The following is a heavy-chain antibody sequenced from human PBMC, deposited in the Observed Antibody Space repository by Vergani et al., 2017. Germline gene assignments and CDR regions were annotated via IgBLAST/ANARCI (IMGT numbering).Heavy chain of an antibody. J-gene: IGHJ6*02. Sequence: QVQLVESGGGLVKPGGSLRLSCAASGFTFSDYYMSWIRQAPGKGLEWVSYISSSGSTIYYADSVKGRFTISRDNAKNSLYLQMNSLRAEDTAVYYCAKDRAGYDFWSGYYSDYYYYGMDVWGQGTTVTVSS. CDR2: ISSSGSTI. D-gene: IGHD3-3*01. CDR3: AKDRAGYDFWSGYYSDYYYYGMDV. CDR1: GFTFSDYY. V-gene: IGHV3-11*04.